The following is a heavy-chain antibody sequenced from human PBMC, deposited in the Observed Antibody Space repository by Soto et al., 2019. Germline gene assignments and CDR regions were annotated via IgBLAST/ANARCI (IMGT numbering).Heavy chain of an antibody. CDR3: ARALRLGELFHYFDY. Sequence: EASVKVSCKASGGTFSSYAISWVRQAPGQVLEWMGGIIPIFGTANYAQKFQGRVTITADESTSTAYMELSSLRSEDTAVYYCARALRLGELFHYFDYWGQGTLVTVSS. J-gene: IGHJ4*02. D-gene: IGHD3-16*01. CDR1: GGTFSSYA. CDR2: IIPIFGTA. V-gene: IGHV1-69*13.